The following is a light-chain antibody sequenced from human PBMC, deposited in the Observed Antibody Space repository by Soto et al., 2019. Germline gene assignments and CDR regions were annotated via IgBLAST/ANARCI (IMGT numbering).Light chain of an antibody. CDR2: GAS. CDR3: QKYETSPYT. J-gene: IGKJ2*01. CDR1: QTVIKNY. V-gene: IGKV3-20*01. Sequence: ESVLTQSPGTLSLSPGERATLSCRASQTVIKNYLAWYQRKPGQAPRLLIEGASNRATGIPDRCSGGGSGTDFTLTISRLEPEDSELYYCQKYETSPYTFGQGTKLEIK.